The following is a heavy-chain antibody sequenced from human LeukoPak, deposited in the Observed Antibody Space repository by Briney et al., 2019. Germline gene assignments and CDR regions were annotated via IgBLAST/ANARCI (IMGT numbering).Heavy chain of an antibody. V-gene: IGHV1-24*01. CDR3: ATTLPKVGAIPPYY. D-gene: IGHD1-26*01. J-gene: IGHJ4*02. CDR2: FDPEDGET. Sequence: GASVKVSCKVSGYTLTELSMHWVRQAPGKGLEWMGGFDPEDGETIYAQKFQGRVIMTEDTSTDTAYMELSSLRSEDTAVYYCATTLPKVGAIPPYYWGQGTLVTVSS. CDR1: GYTLTELS.